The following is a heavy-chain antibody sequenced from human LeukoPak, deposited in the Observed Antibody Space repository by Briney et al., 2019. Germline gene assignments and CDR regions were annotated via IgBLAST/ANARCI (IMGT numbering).Heavy chain of an antibody. CDR1: GVTFSSYA. D-gene: IGHD3-10*01. J-gene: IGHJ6*02. V-gene: IGHV3-23*01. CDR3: AKARMVKLEDTHDYYYYYGMDV. Sequence: PGGSLRLSCAATGVTFSSYAMSWVRQALGKGLEWVSAISGSGGSTYYADSVKGRFTISRDNSKNTLYLQMNSLRAEDTAVYYCAKARMVKLEDTHDYYYYYGMDVWGQGTTVTVSS. CDR2: ISGSGGST.